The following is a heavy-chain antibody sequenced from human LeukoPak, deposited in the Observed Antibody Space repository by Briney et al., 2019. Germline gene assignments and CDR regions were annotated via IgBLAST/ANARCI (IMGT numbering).Heavy chain of an antibody. CDR2: IYYSGST. J-gene: IGHJ5*02. CDR3: ARVGTDLASRFDP. Sequence: PSETLSLTCTVSGGSISSYYWSWIRQPPGTGLEWIGYIYYSGSTNYNPSLKSRVTISVDTSKNQFSLKLSSVTAADTAVYYCARVGTDLASRFDPWGQGTLVTVSS. V-gene: IGHV4-59*01. CDR1: GGSISSYY. D-gene: IGHD2-8*02.